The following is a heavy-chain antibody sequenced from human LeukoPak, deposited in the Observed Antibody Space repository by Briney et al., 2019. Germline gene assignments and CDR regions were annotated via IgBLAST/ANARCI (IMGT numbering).Heavy chain of an antibody. D-gene: IGHD3-22*01. CDR3: ARGGITTPGWFDP. Sequence: SETLSLTCAVYGGSFSGYYWSWVRQPPGKGLEWVGEINHSGSTNYNPSLKSRVTISVDTSKNQFSLKLSSVTAADTAVYYCARGGITTPGWFDPWGQGTLVTVSS. V-gene: IGHV4-34*01. CDR1: GGSFSGYY. J-gene: IGHJ5*02. CDR2: INHSGST.